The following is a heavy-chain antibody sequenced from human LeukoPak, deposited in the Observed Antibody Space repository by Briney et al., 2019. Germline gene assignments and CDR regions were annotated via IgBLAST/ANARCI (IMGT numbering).Heavy chain of an antibody. D-gene: IGHD3-22*01. J-gene: IGHJ4*02. CDR3: ARRKYYYDSSGYTSYFDH. V-gene: IGHV4-59*08. CDR2: IYYSGST. Sequence: PSETLSLTCTVSGGSISSYYWSWIRQPPGKGLEGIGYIYYSGSTNYNPSLKSRVTISVDTSKNQFSLKLSSVTAADTAVYYCARRKYYYDSSGYTSYFDHWGQGTLVTVSS. CDR1: GGSISSYY.